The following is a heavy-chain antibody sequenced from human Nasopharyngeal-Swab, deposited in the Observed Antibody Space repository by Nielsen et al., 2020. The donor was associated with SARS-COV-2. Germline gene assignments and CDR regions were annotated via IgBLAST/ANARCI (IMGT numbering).Heavy chain of an antibody. V-gene: IGHV4-28*03. CDR1: GYSISSSNW. CDR2: IYYSGST. D-gene: IGHD6-13*01. CDR3: ARGEYSSSWYLDY. J-gene: IGHJ4*02. Sequence: SETLSLTCAVSGYSISSSNWWGWIRQPPGKGLEWIGYIYYSGSTYYNPSLKSRVTMSVDTSKNQFSLKLSSVTAADTAVYYCARGEYSSSWYLDYWGQGTLVTVSS.